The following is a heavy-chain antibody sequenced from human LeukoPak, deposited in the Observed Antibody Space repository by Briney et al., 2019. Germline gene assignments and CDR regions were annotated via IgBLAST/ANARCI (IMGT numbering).Heavy chain of an antibody. J-gene: IGHJ4*02. CDR2: IYWNDDK. V-gene: IGHV2-5*01. CDR1: GFSLSTSGMG. CDR3: GHQTWGSSVDY. D-gene: IGHD5/OR15-5a*01. Sequence: CGPTLVNPTQTLTLTCSFSGFSLSTSGMGVGWIRQPPGKALEWLALIYWNDDKSYSPSLKSRLTITKDTSKNQVVLTMTNMDPVDTATYYCGHQTWGSSVDYWGQGTLVTVSS.